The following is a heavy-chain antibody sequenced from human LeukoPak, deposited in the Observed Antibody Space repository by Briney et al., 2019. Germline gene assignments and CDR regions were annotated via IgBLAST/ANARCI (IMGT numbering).Heavy chain of an antibody. J-gene: IGHJ4*02. D-gene: IGHD3-22*01. CDR3: ARVGYYYDSSGYYPFDY. CDR2: IIPIFGTA. V-gene: IGHV1-69*13. Sequence: SVKASCKASGGTFSSYAISWVRQAPGQGLEWMGGIIPIFGTANYAQKFQGRVTITADESTSTAYMELSSLRSEDTAVYYCARVGYYYDSSGYYPFDYWGQGTLVTVSS. CDR1: GGTFSSYA.